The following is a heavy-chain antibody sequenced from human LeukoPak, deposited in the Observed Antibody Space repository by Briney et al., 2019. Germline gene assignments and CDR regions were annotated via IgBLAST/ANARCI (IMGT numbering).Heavy chain of an antibody. Sequence: PVRSLRLSCAASGFTFSSYGMHWVRQAPGKGLEWVAVISYDGSNKYYADSVKGRFTISRDNSKNTLYLQMNSLRSDDTAVYYCARTGTYCGGDCYSGAFDYWGQGTLVTVSS. CDR1: GFTFSSYG. CDR2: ISYDGSNK. J-gene: IGHJ4*02. D-gene: IGHD2-21*02. CDR3: ARTGTYCGGDCYSGAFDY. V-gene: IGHV3-30*03.